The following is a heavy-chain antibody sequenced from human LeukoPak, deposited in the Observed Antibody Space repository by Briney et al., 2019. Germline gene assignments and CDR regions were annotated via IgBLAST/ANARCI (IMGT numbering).Heavy chain of an antibody. CDR2: IYYSGST. Sequence: SETLSLTCTVSGGSISSYYWSWIRQPPGKGLEWIGYIYYSGSTNYNPSLKSRVTISVDTSKNQFSLKLSSVTAADTAVYYCARQGGLLGFWSGPNGWFDPWGQGTLVTVSS. CDR3: ARQGGLLGFWSGPNGWFDP. D-gene: IGHD3-3*01. CDR1: GGSISSYY. J-gene: IGHJ5*02. V-gene: IGHV4-59*08.